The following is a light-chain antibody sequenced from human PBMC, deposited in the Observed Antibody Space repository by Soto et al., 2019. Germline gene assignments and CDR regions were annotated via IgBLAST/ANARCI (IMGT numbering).Light chain of an antibody. CDR3: SSYTTSSALFVV. CDR2: DVS. Sequence: QSALTQPASVSGSPGQSITISCTGTGSDIGAYNYVSWYQQHPGKAPKLIIYDVSNRPSGLSNRFSGSKSPSTASLTISGLQSEDEADYYCSSYTTSSALFVVFGGGTKVTVL. J-gene: IGLJ2*01. V-gene: IGLV2-14*03. CDR1: GSDIGAYNY.